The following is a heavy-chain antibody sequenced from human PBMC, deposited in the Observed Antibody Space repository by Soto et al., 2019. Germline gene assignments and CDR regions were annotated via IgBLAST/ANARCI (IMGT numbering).Heavy chain of an antibody. V-gene: IGHV2-26*01. D-gene: IGHD3-10*01. Sequence: SGPTLVNPTQTLTLTCTFSGFSLSTSGMCVSWIRQPPGKALEWLARIFSNDEKSYSTSLKSRLTISKDTSKSQVVLTMTNMDPVDTATYYCARTLALITMVRGVNYFDYWGQGTLVTVSS. J-gene: IGHJ4*02. CDR1: GFSLSTSGMC. CDR2: IFSNDEK. CDR3: ARTLALITMVRGVNYFDY.